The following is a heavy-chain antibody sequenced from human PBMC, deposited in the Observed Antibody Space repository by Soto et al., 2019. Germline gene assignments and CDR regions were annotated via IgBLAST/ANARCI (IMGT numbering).Heavy chain of an antibody. CDR2: ISGSGAST. V-gene: IGHV3-23*01. D-gene: IGHD2-15*01. J-gene: IGHJ4*02. CDR3: AVVGADI. Sequence: GGSLRLSCVASGFTFNKYALAWVRQAPGKGLEWVSAISGSGASTYDADSVKGRFTISRDSSKNTLYLQMNSLSAEDTAVYYCAVVGADIWGQGTLVTVSS. CDR1: GFTFNKYA.